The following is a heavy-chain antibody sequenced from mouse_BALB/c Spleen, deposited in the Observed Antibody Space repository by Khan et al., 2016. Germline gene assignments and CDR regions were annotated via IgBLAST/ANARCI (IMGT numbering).Heavy chain of an antibody. J-gene: IGHJ3*01. V-gene: IGHV5-2*01. D-gene: IGHD1-1*01. CDR2: INSAGNDT. CDR1: EYEFPSHD. Sequence: EVELVESGGGLVQPGESLKLSCESNEYEFPSHDMSWVRKTPEKRLELVAAINSAGNDTYYPDTMERRFIISRDNTKKTLYLQINSLRSENTSLYYCTRNYYGSSFWFAYWGQGTLVTVSA. CDR3: TRNYYGSSFWFAY.